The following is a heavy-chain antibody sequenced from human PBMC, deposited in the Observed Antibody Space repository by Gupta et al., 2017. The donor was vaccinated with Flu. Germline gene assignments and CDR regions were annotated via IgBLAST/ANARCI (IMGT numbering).Heavy chain of an antibody. Sequence: QVQLQQWGAGLLKPSETLSLTCAVYGGSFSGYYWSWIRQPPGKGLEWIGEINHSGSTNYNPSLKSRVTISVDTSKNQFSLKLSSVTAADTAVYYCARGVLGDIVVVPAAMQVELRGGVFDYWGQGTLVTVSS. J-gene: IGHJ4*02. CDR3: ARGVLGDIVVVPAAMQVELRGGVFDY. CDR1: GGSFSGYY. D-gene: IGHD2-2*01. CDR2: INHSGST. V-gene: IGHV4-34*01.